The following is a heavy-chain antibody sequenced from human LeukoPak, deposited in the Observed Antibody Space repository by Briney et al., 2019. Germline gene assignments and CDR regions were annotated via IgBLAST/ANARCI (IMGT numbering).Heavy chain of an antibody. CDR1: GASVNNYY. CDR3: ARQYTNEWLPPAYFDS. Sequence: SETLSLTCTVSGASVNNYYWSWIRQPAGKRLEWIGRIYSTGRPTSNFNPSLQSRVSMSVDLVKNQISLNLTPVTAADTALYYCARQYTNEWLPPAYFDSWGRGILVTVSS. D-gene: IGHD5-12*01. J-gene: IGHJ4*02. V-gene: IGHV4-4*07. CDR2: IYSTGRPTS.